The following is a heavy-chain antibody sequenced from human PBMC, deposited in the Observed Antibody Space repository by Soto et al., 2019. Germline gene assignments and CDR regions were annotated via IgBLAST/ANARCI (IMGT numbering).Heavy chain of an antibody. D-gene: IGHD5-18*01. V-gene: IGHV2-5*02. Sequence: QITLKESGPSLVKPTQTLTLTCTFSGFSLSTSGVGVGWIRQPPGKALEWLALIYWDDDKRYSPSLKSRLTITKYTSKNQVVLIMTNMDPVDTATYYCAHSGAAQLWFVPSDYFDYWGQGTLVTVSS. CDR1: GFSLSTSGVG. CDR3: AHSGAAQLWFVPSDYFDY. CDR2: IYWDDDK. J-gene: IGHJ4*02.